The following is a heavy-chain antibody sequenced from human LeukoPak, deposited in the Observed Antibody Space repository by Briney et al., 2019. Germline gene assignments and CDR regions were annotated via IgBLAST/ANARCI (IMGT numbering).Heavy chain of an antibody. CDR1: GFTFSRFN. J-gene: IGHJ5*02. Sequence: GGSLRLSCAASGFTFSRFNMNWVRQAPGKGLELVSSITSSGTYIYYADSVKGRFTISRDNAKNSLSLQMNSLRAEDTAVYYCARDLTAWGQGTLVTVSS. V-gene: IGHV3-21*01. CDR3: ARDLTA. CDR2: ITSSGTYI.